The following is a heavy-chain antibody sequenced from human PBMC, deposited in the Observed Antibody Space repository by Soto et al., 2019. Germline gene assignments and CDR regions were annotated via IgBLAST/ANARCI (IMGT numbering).Heavy chain of an antibody. CDR3: ARESTTITIFGVVIPSYGMDV. D-gene: IGHD3-3*01. CDR2: IYYSGST. CDR1: GGSISSGGYY. J-gene: IGHJ6*02. Sequence: TLSLTCTVSGGSISSGGYYWSWIRQHPGKGLEWIGYIYYSGSTYYNPSLKSRVTISVDTSKNQFSLKLSSVTAADTAVYYCARESTTITIFGVVIPSYGMDVWGQGTTVTVSS. V-gene: IGHV4-31*03.